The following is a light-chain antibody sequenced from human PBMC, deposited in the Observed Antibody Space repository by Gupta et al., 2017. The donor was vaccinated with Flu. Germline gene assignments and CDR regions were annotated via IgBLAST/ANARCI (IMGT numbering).Light chain of an antibody. J-gene: IGKJ2*03. Sequence: EIVMTQSPATLSVSPGERATLSCRASQSVSSNLAWYQQKPGQAPRLLIYGASTRATGIPARFSGSGYGTEFTLTISSRQSEDFAVYYCQQYKNWPPDSFGQGTKLEIK. CDR2: GAS. CDR1: QSVSSN. CDR3: QQYKNWPPDS. V-gene: IGKV3-15*01.